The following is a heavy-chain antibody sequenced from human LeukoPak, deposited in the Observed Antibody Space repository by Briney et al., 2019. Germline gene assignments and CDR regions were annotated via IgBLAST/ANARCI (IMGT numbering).Heavy chain of an antibody. J-gene: IGHJ6*03. V-gene: IGHV4-4*07. CDR3: ARVFDSGSQAYFYYMDV. CDR1: GNSFGDYY. D-gene: IGHD3-10*01. Sequence: ASETLSLTCTVSGNSFGDYYWSWIRQPAGKGLEWIGRIYTSGSTTYNPSLKSRVTMSVDTSKSQFSLNLMSVTAADTAVYYCARVFDSGSQAYFYYMDVWGKGTTVTIFS. CDR2: IYTSGST.